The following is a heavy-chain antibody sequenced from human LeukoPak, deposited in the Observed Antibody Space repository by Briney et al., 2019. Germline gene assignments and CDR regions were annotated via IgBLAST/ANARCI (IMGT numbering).Heavy chain of an antibody. D-gene: IGHD3-22*01. J-gene: IGHJ4*02. V-gene: IGHV3-66*03. Sequence: GGSLRLSCTVSGFTVSSNSMSWVRQAPGKGLEWVSFIYSDNTHYSDSVKGRFTISRDNSKNTLYLQMGSLRAEDMAVYYCARGGKYYYDSSGPNDYFDYWGQGTLVTVSS. CDR3: ARGGKYYYDSSGPNDYFDY. CDR2: IYSDNT. CDR1: GFTVSSNS.